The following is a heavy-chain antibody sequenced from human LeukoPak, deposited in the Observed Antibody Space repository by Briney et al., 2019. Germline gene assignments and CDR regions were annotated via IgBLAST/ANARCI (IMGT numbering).Heavy chain of an antibody. V-gene: IGHV3-30*18. CDR1: GITFSSG. CDR2: ISYDGNHK. CDR3: AKGELHFNTCSFDY. D-gene: IGHD1-26*01. J-gene: IGHJ4*02. Sequence: PGTSLRLSCAASGITFSSGMHWVRQAPGKGLEWVAVISYDGNHKYYGDSVKGRFTISRDNSRNTLYLQMDSLKTEDTAVYYCAKGELHFNTCSFDYWGQGTLVTVSS.